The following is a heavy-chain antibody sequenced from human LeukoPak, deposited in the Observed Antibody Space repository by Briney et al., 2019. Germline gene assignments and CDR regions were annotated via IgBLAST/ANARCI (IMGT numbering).Heavy chain of an antibody. J-gene: IGHJ3*02. Sequence: GGSLRLSCAASGFILSAYSMNWVRQAPGKGLEWVSSIKSDSSHISYANSVRGRFTISRDNGQNSLYLQINSLRVEDTAVYYCARGVVPAAFDIWGQGTMVTVSS. CDR3: ARGVVPAAFDI. CDR2: IKSDSSHI. CDR1: GFILSAYS. V-gene: IGHV3-21*01. D-gene: IGHD2-2*01.